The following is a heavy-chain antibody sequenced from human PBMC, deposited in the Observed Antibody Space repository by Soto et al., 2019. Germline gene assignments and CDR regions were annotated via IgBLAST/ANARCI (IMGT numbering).Heavy chain of an antibody. CDR1: GGSMSSYY. Sequence: QVQLQESGPGLVKPSETLSLTCTVSGGSMSSYYWSWIRQPPGKGLEWIGYIYYSGSTIYNPSLKSRVPISVDTSKNQFSLKLSSVPAADSAVYSCARYGSGSSVWFDPWGQGTLVTVSS. D-gene: IGHD3-10*01. V-gene: IGHV4-59*01. CDR2: IYYSGST. J-gene: IGHJ5*02. CDR3: ARYGSGSSVWFDP.